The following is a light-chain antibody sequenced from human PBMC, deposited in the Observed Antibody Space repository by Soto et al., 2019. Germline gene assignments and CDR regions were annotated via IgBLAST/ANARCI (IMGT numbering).Light chain of an antibody. J-gene: IGKJ4*01. V-gene: IGKV1-5*01. CDR2: DAS. CDR3: HHLHSYPLG. Sequence: DIQMTQSPSTLSASVGDRVTITCRASQSISSWLAWYQQKPGKAPKLLIYDASSLESGVPSRFSGSGSGTEFTLTISSLQPDDFATYYCHHLHSYPLGFGGGTKVEIK. CDR1: QSISSW.